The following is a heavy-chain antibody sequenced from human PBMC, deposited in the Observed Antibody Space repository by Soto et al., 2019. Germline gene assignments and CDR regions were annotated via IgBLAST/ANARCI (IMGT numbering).Heavy chain of an antibody. V-gene: IGHV1-69*06. CDR3: AREDIVVVPAATLDYYYYGMDV. Sequence: SVKVSCKASGGTFSSYAISWVRQAPGQGLEWMGGIIPIFGTANYAQKFQGRVTITADKSTSTAYMELSSLRSEDTAVYYCAREDIVVVPAATLDYYYYGMDVWGQGATVTVSS. J-gene: IGHJ6*02. CDR2: IIPIFGTA. D-gene: IGHD2-2*01. CDR1: GGTFSSYA.